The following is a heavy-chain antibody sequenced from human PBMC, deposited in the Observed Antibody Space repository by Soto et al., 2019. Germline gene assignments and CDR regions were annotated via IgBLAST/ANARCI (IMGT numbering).Heavy chain of an antibody. Sequence: QITLKESGPTLVKPTQTLTLTCTFSGFSLSTSGVGVAWIRQPPGKALEWLALIYWDDDKRYRPSLESRLTITLDTSKNQAVLTMTNMDSVDTATDYCAYPPCSGGSCDWFSFSGMDLWGQWTTVTVSS. CDR3: AYPPCSGGSCDWFSFSGMDL. CDR1: GFSLSTSGVG. V-gene: IGHV2-5*02. D-gene: IGHD2-15*01. CDR2: IYWDDDK. J-gene: IGHJ6*02.